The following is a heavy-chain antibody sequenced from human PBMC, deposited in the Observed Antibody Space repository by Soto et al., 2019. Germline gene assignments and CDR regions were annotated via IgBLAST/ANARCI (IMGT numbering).Heavy chain of an antibody. CDR3: STRAYDTNGYYRFDP. CDR1: GGSFSGHS. J-gene: IGHJ5*01. Sequence: QVQLQQWGAGLLKPSETLSLTCAVYGGSFSGHSWTWIRQSPGKGLEWIGDIKHSGSVNYSPSVKSRVTISLDTSKNQFSLTLSAVTAADTAMYYCSTRAYDTNGYYRFDPWGQGTLVTVSS. D-gene: IGHD3-22*01. V-gene: IGHV4-34*01. CDR2: IKHSGSV.